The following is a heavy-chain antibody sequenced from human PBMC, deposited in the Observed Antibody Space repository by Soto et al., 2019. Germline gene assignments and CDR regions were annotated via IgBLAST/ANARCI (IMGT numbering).Heavy chain of an antibody. V-gene: IGHV3-23*01. D-gene: IGHD6-13*01. Sequence: PGGSLRLYSATSGFIFSNFAMSWVRRAPGKGLEWVSGISDSGGSPYYADSVKGRFTISRDNSKNTFYLQMNSLRAEDTAVYYCAKDRNSYSSRWYMSLFDSWGPGTLVTFSS. CDR1: GFIFSNFA. CDR2: ISDSGGSP. CDR3: AKDRNSYSSRWYMSLFDS. J-gene: IGHJ4*02.